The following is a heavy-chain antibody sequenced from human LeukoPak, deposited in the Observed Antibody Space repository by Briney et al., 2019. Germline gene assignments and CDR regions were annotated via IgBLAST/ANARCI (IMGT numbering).Heavy chain of an antibody. CDR3: AREDIVVVPAAKKDYYYYGMDV. CDR2: IIPIFGTA. CDR1: GGTFSSYA. J-gene: IGHJ6*02. D-gene: IGHD2-2*01. Sequence: SVKVSFKASGGTFSSYAISWVRQAPEQGLEWMGGIIPIFGTANYAQKFQGRVTITADESTSTAYMELSSLRSEDTAVYYCAREDIVVVPAAKKDYYYYGMDVWGQGTTVTVSS. V-gene: IGHV1-69*01.